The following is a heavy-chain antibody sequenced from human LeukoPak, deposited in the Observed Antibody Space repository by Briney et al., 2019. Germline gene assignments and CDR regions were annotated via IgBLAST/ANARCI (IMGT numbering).Heavy chain of an antibody. Sequence: GGSLRLSCAASGFTFSSYAMSWVRQAPGKGLEWVSAISGSGGSTYYADSVKGRFTIPRDNSKNTLYLQMNSLRAEDTAVYYCAKDDGSGSYYDWGQGTLVTVSS. V-gene: IGHV3-23*01. CDR1: GFTFSSYA. D-gene: IGHD3-10*01. J-gene: IGHJ4*02. CDR2: ISGSGGST. CDR3: AKDDGSGSYYD.